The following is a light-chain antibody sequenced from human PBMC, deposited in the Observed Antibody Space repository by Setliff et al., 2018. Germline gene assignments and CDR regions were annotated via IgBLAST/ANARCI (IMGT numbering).Light chain of an antibody. J-gene: IGLJ1*01. CDR2: RDD. Sequence: QSALTQPPSASGTPGQRVTITCSGSTSNIGSNIVSWYQHLPATAPKLLIYRDDKRPSGVPDRFSASKSGTSASLAISGLQSEDEADYYCATWDDSLNGYVFGTGTKVTVL. V-gene: IGLV1-44*01. CDR3: ATWDDSLNGYV. CDR1: TSNIGSNI.